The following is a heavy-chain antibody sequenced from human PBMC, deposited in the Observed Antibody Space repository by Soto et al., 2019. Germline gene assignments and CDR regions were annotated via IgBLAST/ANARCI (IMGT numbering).Heavy chain of an antibody. CDR2: IDSDGTTI. Sequence: GGSLRLSCAASGFNFSNSWMRWVRQGPGKGPVWVSRIDSDGTTIHYADSVKGRLTISRDNAKNTLYLQMNSLRAEDTAVYYCVRGGNYRFDHWGQGSLVTVSS. J-gene: IGHJ4*02. CDR3: VRGGNYRFDH. CDR1: GFNFSNSW. D-gene: IGHD1-7*01. V-gene: IGHV3-74*01.